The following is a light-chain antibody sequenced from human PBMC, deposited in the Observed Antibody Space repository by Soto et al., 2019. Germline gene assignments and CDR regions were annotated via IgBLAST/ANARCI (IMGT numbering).Light chain of an antibody. Sequence: QSALTQPASVSGSPGQSITISCTGTSSDVGSYNLVSWYQQHPGKAPKLMIYEGSKRPSGVSNRFSGSKSGNTASLTISGLQAEDVADYYCCSYAGSSTLVFGGGTKLTFL. CDR2: EGS. V-gene: IGLV2-23*01. CDR3: CSYAGSSTLV. J-gene: IGLJ3*02. CDR1: SSDVGSYNL.